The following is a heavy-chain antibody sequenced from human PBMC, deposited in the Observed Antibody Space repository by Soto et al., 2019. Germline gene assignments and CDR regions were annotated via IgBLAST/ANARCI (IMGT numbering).Heavy chain of an antibody. Sequence: EVQLVESGGGLVKPGGSLRLSCAASGFTFSSYSMNWVRQAPGKGLEWVSSISSSSSYIHYADSVKGRFTISRDNAKNSLYLKLNSLRAEDTAVYYCARDRNDYYGSGSYPMGAMDVWGQGTTVTVSS. J-gene: IGHJ6*02. V-gene: IGHV3-21*01. CDR2: ISSSSSYI. CDR1: GFTFSSYS. CDR3: ARDRNDYYGSGSYPMGAMDV. D-gene: IGHD3-10*01.